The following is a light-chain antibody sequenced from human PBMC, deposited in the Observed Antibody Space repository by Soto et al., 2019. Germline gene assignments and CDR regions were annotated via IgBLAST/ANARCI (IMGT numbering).Light chain of an antibody. Sequence: DNQMTQSPSSRAASVGDRVSLXXRESQTIPRNLNGDQQKPGTAPQXLPDSASPLQRSGPSMFSGSGAVTHFTLASSSLQPEDFATYSCQHSARIPSTFGQGTRLDIK. J-gene: IGKJ5*01. CDR2: SAS. CDR1: QTIPRN. CDR3: QHSARIPST. V-gene: IGKV1-39*01.